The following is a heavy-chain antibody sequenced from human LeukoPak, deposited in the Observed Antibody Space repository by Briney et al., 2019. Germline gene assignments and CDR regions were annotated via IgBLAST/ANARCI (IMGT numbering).Heavy chain of an antibody. D-gene: IGHD3-10*01. V-gene: IGHV3-23*01. CDR3: AKSRRYGSGSYRYYFDY. CDR1: GFTFSSYA. Sequence: PGGSLRLSCAASGFTFSSYAMSWVRQAPGKGLEWVSAISGSGGSTYYADSVKGRFTISRDNSKNTLYLQMNSLRAEDTAVYYCAKSRRYGSGSYRYYFDYWGQGTLVTVSS. J-gene: IGHJ4*02. CDR2: ISGSGGST.